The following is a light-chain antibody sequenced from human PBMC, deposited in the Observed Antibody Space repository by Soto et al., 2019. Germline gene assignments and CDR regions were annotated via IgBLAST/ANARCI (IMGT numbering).Light chain of an antibody. J-gene: IGKJ4*01. CDR3: QKYNSAPLT. CDR1: QGIAPY. Sequence: DVHMTQSPSSLSAFVGDRVTINCRASQGIAPYLSWFQQKPGKGPKLLIYATSTFQSGVPSRFSGSGSGTDFTNTISSMQPEDVGTYYCQKYNSAPLTFGGGTKGEIK. V-gene: IGKV1-27*01. CDR2: ATS.